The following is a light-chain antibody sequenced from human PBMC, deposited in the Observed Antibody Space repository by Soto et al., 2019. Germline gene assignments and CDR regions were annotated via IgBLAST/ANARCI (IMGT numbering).Light chain of an antibody. J-gene: IGKJ1*01. Sequence: IHRTQYPSTLSASVGDRVTITCRASQSISSWLAWYQQKPGKAPKLLIYDASSLESGVPSRFSGSGSGTEFTLTISSLQPDDFATYYCQQYNSYSGTFGQGTKVDI. CDR3: QQYNSYSGT. V-gene: IGKV1-5*01. CDR1: QSISSW. CDR2: DAS.